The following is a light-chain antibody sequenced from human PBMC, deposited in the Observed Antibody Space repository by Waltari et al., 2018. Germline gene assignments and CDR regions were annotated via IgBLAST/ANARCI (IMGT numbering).Light chain of an antibody. V-gene: IGKV3D-20*01. Sequence: EIVLTQSPATLSLSPGERATLSCRASQSVSSSYLAWYQQKPGLAPRLLIYDASSRATGIPDRFSGSGSGTDFTLTISRLEPEDFAVYYCQQYGSSPPRATFGGGTKVEIK. CDR1: QSVSSSY. CDR3: QQYGSSPPRAT. CDR2: DAS. J-gene: IGKJ4*01.